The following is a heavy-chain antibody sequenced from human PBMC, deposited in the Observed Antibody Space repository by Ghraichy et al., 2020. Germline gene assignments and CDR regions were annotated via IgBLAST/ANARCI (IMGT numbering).Heavy chain of an antibody. Sequence: GGSLRLSCAASGFTFSSYSMNWVRQAPGKGLEWVSSISSSSSYIYYADSVKDRFTISRDNAKNSLYLQMNSLRAEDTAVYYCARLSLIGSIAARGGMDVWGQGTTVTVSS. CDR1: GFTFSSYS. D-gene: IGHD6-6*01. CDR2: ISSSSSYI. J-gene: IGHJ6*02. CDR3: ARLSLIGSIAARGGMDV. V-gene: IGHV3-21*01.